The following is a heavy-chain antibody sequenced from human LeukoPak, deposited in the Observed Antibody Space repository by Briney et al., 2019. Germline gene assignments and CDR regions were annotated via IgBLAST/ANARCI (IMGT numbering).Heavy chain of an antibody. D-gene: IGHD6-19*01. CDR2: IYHSGST. CDR3: ARLGVGSQWLVLNGGNPPGGWFDP. CDR1: GYSISSGYY. Sequence: PSETLSLTCTVSGYSISSGYYWGWIRQPPGKGLEWIGSIYHSGSTYYNPSLKSRVTISVDTSKNQFSLKLSSVTAADTAVYYCARLGVGSQWLVLNGGNPPGGWFDPWGQGTLVTVSS. J-gene: IGHJ5*02. V-gene: IGHV4-38-2*02.